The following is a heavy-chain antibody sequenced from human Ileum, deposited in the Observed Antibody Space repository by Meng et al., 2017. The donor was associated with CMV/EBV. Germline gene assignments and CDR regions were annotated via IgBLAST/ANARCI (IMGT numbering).Heavy chain of an antibody. J-gene: IGHJ4*02. V-gene: IGHV3-11*04. CDR2: ISASGTTI. Sequence: GESLKISCAASGFTFRDYYKTWIRQAPGKGLEWVSYISASGTTIYYADSVKGRFTISRDNAKNSLYLQMNSLRAEDTAVYYCARDRRHYGDSSGYGSLDYWGQGTLVTVSS. D-gene: IGHD3-22*01. CDR3: ARDRRHYGDSSGYGSLDY. CDR1: GFTFRDYY.